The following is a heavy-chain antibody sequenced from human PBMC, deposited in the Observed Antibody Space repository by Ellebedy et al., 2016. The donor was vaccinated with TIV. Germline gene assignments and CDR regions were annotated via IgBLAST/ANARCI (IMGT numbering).Heavy chain of an antibody. CDR1: GFTFSDYS. CDR2: ISSSSTNI. Sequence: GESLKISCAGSGFTFSDYSMIWVRQSPGKGLEWVSYISSSSTNIYYADSVKGRFTVSRDNAKKSLYLQMNSLRAEDTAFYYCAGPAAIGTKALDYWGQGTLVTVSS. D-gene: IGHD2-2*01. CDR3: AGPAAIGTKALDY. J-gene: IGHJ4*02. V-gene: IGHV3-48*04.